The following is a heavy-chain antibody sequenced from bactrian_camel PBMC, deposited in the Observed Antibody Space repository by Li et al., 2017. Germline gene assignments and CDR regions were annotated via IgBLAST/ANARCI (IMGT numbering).Heavy chain of an antibody. D-gene: IGHD5*01. CDR1: GFTLDDSD. V-gene: IGHV3S53*01. J-gene: IGHJ4*01. Sequence: HVQLVESGGGSVQAGWTLKLSCLFSGFTLDDSDMGWYRQIPGNECDLIATIDSAGSTYYAESVKGRFTISLGSGKNTLYLQMDSLKPEDTSVYYCSQSPNFGLACRGQGTQVTVS. CDR2: IDSAGST. CDR3: SQSPNFGLAC.